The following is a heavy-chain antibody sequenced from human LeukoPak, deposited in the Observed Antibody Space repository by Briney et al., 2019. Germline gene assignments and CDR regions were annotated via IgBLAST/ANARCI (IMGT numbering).Heavy chain of an antibody. CDR3: ARCRSRYSSGWLFQH. Sequence: GGSLRLSCAASGFTFSSYAMSWVRQAPEKGLEWVANIKQDGSEKYYVDSVKGRFTISRDNAKNSLYLQMNSLRAEDTAVYYCARCRSRYSSGWLFQHWGQGTLVTVSS. CDR2: IKQDGSEK. CDR1: GFTFSSYA. D-gene: IGHD6-19*01. V-gene: IGHV3-7*01. J-gene: IGHJ1*01.